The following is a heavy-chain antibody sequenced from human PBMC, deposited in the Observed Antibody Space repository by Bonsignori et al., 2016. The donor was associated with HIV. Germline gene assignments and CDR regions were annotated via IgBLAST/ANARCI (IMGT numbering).Heavy chain of an antibody. D-gene: IGHD3-22*01. CDR2: ISSSGNYI. CDR3: VRIGGYDSSGYFPSRDVDY. V-gene: IGHV3-21*01. J-gene: IGHJ4*01. Sequence: GESLKISCAASGFTFSDYSMNWVRQAPGKGLEWVSSISSSGNYIYYADSVKGRFTISRDNAKNSLYLQMNSLRAEDTAVFYCVRIGGYDSSGYFPSRDVDYWGHGTLVTVSS. CDR1: GFTFSDYS.